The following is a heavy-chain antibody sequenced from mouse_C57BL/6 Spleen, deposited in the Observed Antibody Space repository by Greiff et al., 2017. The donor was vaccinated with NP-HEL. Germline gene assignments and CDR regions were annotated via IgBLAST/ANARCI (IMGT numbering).Heavy chain of an antibody. Sequence: QVQLQQSGPELVKPGASVKLSCKASGYTFTSYDINWVKQRPGQGLEWIGWIYPKDGSTKYNEKFKGKATLTVDTSSSTAYMELHGLTSEDSEVYFCARDSSFAYWGQGTLVTVSA. CDR3: ARDSSFAY. CDR1: GYTFTSYD. J-gene: IGHJ3*01. CDR2: IYPKDGST. V-gene: IGHV1-85*01.